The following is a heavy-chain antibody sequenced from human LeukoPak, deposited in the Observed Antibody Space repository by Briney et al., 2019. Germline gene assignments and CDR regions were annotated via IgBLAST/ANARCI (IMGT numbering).Heavy chain of an antibody. Sequence: PGRSLRLSCAPSGFTVISNYMSCVRQAPGKGLGWVSVIYSGGSTYYEDSVKGRFTISRHNSKNKLYLKMNSLRAEDTAVYYCARVSYGRSTEGFDPWGQGTLVTVSS. CDR2: IYSGGST. D-gene: IGHD1-26*01. CDR3: ARVSYGRSTEGFDP. CDR1: GFTVISNY. V-gene: IGHV3-53*04. J-gene: IGHJ5*02.